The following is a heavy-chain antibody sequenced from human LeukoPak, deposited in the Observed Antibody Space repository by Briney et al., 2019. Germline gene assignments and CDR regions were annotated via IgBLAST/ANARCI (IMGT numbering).Heavy chain of an antibody. CDR3: AILMYDFWSGYYQEENDY. CDR1: GFTFSSYW. J-gene: IGHJ4*02. CDR2: INSDGSSR. V-gene: IGHV3-74*01. D-gene: IGHD3-3*01. Sequence: GEALRLCCSASGFTFSSYWMDWVRQAPGKGLGWVSRINSDGSSRSYAPSVKGRVTSPRDNAKNTLYLQMNSLRAEDTAVYYCAILMYDFWSGYYQEENDYWGQGTLVTVSS.